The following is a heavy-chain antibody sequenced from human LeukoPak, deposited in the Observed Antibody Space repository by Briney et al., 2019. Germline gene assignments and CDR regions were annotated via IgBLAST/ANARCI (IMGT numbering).Heavy chain of an antibody. CDR3: ARGSNSGYENNWFDP. J-gene: IGHJ5*02. Sequence: ASVKVSCKASGYTFTSYAMNWVRQAPGHGLEWMGWINTNTGNPTYAQGFTGRFVFSLDTSVSTAYLQICSLKAEDTAVYYCARGSNSGYENNWFDPWGQGTLVTVSS. D-gene: IGHD5-12*01. V-gene: IGHV7-4-1*01. CDR2: INTNTGNP. CDR1: GYTFTSYA.